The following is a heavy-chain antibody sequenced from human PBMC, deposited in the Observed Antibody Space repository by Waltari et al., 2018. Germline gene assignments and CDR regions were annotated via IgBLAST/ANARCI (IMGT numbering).Heavy chain of an antibody. V-gene: IGHV4-34*01. Sequence: QVQLQQWGAGLLKPSETLSLTCAVYGGSFSGYYWSWIRQPPGKGLEWIGEINHSGSTNYNPSLKSRFTIAVDTSKNQFSLKLSSVTAADTAVYYCARVDGSSWFYYYYYMDVWGKGTTVTVSS. D-gene: IGHD6-13*01. CDR3: ARVDGSSWFYYYYYMDV. CDR1: GGSFSGYY. CDR2: INHSGST. J-gene: IGHJ6*03.